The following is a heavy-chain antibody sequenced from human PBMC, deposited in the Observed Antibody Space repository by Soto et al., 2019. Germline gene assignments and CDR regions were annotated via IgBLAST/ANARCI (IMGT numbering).Heavy chain of an antibody. D-gene: IGHD6-13*01. CDR2: VSGGGGRT. J-gene: IGHJ4*02. CDR1: GFTFSTYA. V-gene: IGHV3-23*01. CDR3: AYSSTPFDY. Sequence: GGSLRLSCAASGFTFSTYALSWVRQAPGKGLEWVSTVSGGGGRTYYADSVKGRFTISRDNSKNTLFLQVSSLRAEDTAVYYCAYSSTPFDYWGQGTLVNVSS.